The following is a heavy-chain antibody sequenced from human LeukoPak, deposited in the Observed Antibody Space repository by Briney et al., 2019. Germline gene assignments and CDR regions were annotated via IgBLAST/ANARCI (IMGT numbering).Heavy chain of an antibody. V-gene: IGHV3-53*01. CDR2: IYSGGST. Sequence: GGSLRLSCAASGFTVSSNYMSWVRQAPGKGLEWVSVIYSGGSTYYADSVKGRFTISRDNSKNTLYLQMNSLRAEDTAVYYCARENRAYCGGDCPSRDMDVWGQGTTVTVSS. CDR3: ARENRAYCGGDCPSRDMDV. D-gene: IGHD2-21*02. J-gene: IGHJ6*02. CDR1: GFTVSSNY.